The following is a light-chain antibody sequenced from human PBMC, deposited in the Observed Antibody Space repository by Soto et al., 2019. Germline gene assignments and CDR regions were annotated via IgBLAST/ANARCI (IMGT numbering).Light chain of an antibody. CDR3: CSSGGSPTYV. CDR2: EVN. J-gene: IGLJ1*01. CDR1: RSNVGGYNC. V-gene: IGLV2-23*02. Sequence: QSVLTQPPSASGSPGQSVTISCTGTRSNVGGYNCVSWYQQYPGKVPKLMIFEVNKRPSGVSNRFSGSKSGNTASLTISGLKVEDEADYYCCSSGGSPTYVFGTGTKVTVL.